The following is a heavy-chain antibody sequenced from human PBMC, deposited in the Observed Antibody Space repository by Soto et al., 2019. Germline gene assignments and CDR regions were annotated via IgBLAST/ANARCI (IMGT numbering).Heavy chain of an antibody. CDR1: GFIFSDHY. CDR3: ARVVVRGTNAQQDY. J-gene: IGHJ4*02. CDR2: TRNKAKSFST. Sequence: PGGSLRLSCVATGFIFSDHYMDWVRQAPGKGLEWVGRTRNKAKSFSTDYAASVKGRFSISRDDSHNSLYLQMNSLKTEDTAVYFCARVVVRGTNAQQDYWGPGTLVTVSS. D-gene: IGHD2-15*01. V-gene: IGHV3-72*01.